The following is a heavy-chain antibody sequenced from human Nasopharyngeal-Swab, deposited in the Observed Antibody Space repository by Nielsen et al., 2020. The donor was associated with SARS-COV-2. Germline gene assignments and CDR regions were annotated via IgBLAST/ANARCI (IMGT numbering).Heavy chain of an antibody. Sequence: GGSLRLSCAASGFTFSSYGIHWVRQAPGKGLEWVAVIWYEGSNKYYADSVKGRFTISRDNPKNTLYLQMNSLRAEDTAVYYCARDGPSGYCTNGVCYSYYMDVWGKGTTVTVSS. CDR2: IWYEGSNK. CDR3: ARDGPSGYCTNGVCYSYYMDV. J-gene: IGHJ6*03. CDR1: GFTFSSYG. D-gene: IGHD2-8*01. V-gene: IGHV3-33*01.